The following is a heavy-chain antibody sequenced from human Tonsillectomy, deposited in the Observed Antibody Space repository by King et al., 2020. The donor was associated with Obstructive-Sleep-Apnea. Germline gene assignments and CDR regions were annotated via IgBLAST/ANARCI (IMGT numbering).Heavy chain of an antibody. J-gene: IGHJ6*02. V-gene: IGHV3-33*01. CDR3: ACSVSLSWPYGMDV. CDR1: GFTFSSYG. Sequence: HVQLVESGGGVVQPGRSLRLSCAASGFTFSSYGMHWVRQAPGKGLEWVAVIWYDESNKYYADSVKGRFTISRDNSENTLYLQRNSLRADDTAVYYCACSVSLSWPYGMDVWGQGTTVTVSS. CDR2: IWYDESNK. D-gene: IGHD3-10*02.